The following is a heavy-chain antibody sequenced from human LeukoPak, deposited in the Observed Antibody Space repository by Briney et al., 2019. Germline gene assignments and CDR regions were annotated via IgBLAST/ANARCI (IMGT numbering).Heavy chain of an antibody. CDR3: AKDGPRGRYCSSTSCPYPGDFQH. J-gene: IGHJ1*01. D-gene: IGHD2-2*01. Sequence: PGGSLRLSCAASGFTFSSYWMHWVRHAPGKGLVWVSRINTDGSSTTYADSVKGRFTISRDNAKNTLYLQMNSLRAEDTAVYYCAKDGPRGRYCSSTSCPYPGDFQHWGQGTLVTVSS. V-gene: IGHV3-74*01. CDR2: INTDGSST. CDR1: GFTFSSYW.